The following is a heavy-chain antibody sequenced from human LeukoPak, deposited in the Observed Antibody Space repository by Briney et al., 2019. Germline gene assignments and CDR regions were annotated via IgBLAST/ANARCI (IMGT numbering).Heavy chain of an antibody. D-gene: IGHD6-6*01. CDR2: ISAYNGNT. J-gene: IGHJ6*03. Sequence: ASVKVSCKASGYTFTSYGISWVRQAPGQGLEWMGWISAYNGNTNYAQKLQGRVTMTTDTSTSTAYMELRSLRSDDTAVYYCARDGEIVQLVTYYYYYYYMDVWGKGTTVTVSS. V-gene: IGHV1-18*01. CDR1: GYTFTSYG. CDR3: ARDGEIVQLVTYYYYYYYMDV.